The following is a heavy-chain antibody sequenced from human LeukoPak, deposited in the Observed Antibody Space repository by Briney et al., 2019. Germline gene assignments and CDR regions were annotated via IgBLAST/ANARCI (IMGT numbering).Heavy chain of an antibody. D-gene: IGHD2/OR15-2a*01. CDR2: IGAGGTFT. CDR1: GFTFSSYA. J-gene: IGHJ4*02. V-gene: IGHV3-23*01. CDR3: AKVDGSTDFLDY. Sequence: GGSLRLSCTASGFTFSSYAMNWVRQAPGKGLEWVSGIGAGGTFTYYADSVKGRFTIFRDNSRNTLYLQMNSLRADDTAVYYCAKVDGSTDFLDYWGQGALVAVSS.